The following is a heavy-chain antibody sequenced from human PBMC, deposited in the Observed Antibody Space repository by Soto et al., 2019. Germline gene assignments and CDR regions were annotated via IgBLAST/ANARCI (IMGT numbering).Heavy chain of an antibody. CDR2: IIPIFGTA. CDR1: GGTFSSDA. V-gene: IGHV1-69*13. Sequence: GASVKVSSKAPGGTFSSDAISWVRQAPGQGLEWMGGIIPIFGTANYAQKFQGRVTITADESTSTAYMELSSLSCEEPAVYYCASTSLLAYFYFPYWGQAPLVSV. CDR3: ASTSLLAYFYFPY. J-gene: IGHJ4*02. D-gene: IGHD1-26*01.